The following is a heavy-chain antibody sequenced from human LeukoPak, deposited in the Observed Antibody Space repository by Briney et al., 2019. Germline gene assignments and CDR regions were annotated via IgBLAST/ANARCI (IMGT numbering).Heavy chain of an antibody. CDR3: ATYYDSSGYRFDY. CDR2: IYYSGST. CDR1: GGSISSGGYY. Sequence: SETLSLTCTVSGGSISSGGYYWSWIRQHPGKGLEWIGYIYYSGSTYYNPSLKSRVTMSVDKSKNQFSLKLSSVTAADTAVYYCATYYDSSGYRFDYWGQGTLVTVSS. V-gene: IGHV4-31*09. J-gene: IGHJ4*02. D-gene: IGHD3-22*01.